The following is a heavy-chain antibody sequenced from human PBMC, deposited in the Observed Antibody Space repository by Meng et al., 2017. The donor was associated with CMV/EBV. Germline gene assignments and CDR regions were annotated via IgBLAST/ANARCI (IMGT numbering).Heavy chain of an antibody. J-gene: IGHJ4*02. CDR2: IRYDGSNK. CDR1: GFTFSSYG. D-gene: IGHD6-6*01. Sequence: LTGAASGFTFSSYGMHWVRQAPGKGLEWVAFIRYDGSNKYYADSVKGRFTISRDNSKNTLYLQMNSLRAEDTAVYYCAKDRIAARPPPGAPRPTPIDYWGQGTLVTVSS. V-gene: IGHV3-30*02. CDR3: AKDRIAARPPPGAPRPTPIDY.